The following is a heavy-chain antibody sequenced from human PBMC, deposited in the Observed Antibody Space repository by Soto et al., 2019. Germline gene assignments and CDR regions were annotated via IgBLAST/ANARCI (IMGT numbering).Heavy chain of an antibody. Sequence: ASVKVSCKASGFTFTSSAMQWVRQARGQRLEWIGWIVVGSGNTNYAQKFQERVTITRDMSTSTAYMELSSLRSEDTAVYYCAAVLDYYDSSGFDYWGQGTLVTVSS. D-gene: IGHD3-22*01. CDR2: IVVGSGNT. V-gene: IGHV1-58*02. CDR3: AAVLDYYDSSGFDY. CDR1: GFTFTSSA. J-gene: IGHJ4*02.